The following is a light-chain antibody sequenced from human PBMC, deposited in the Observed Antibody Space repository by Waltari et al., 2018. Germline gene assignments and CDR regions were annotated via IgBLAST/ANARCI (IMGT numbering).Light chain of an antibody. CDR3: SSYTSSSTEV. J-gene: IGLJ2*01. V-gene: IGLV2-14*03. CDR1: SSDVGGYNY. CDR2: DFS. Sequence: QSALTQPASVSGSPGQSITISCTGTSSDVGGYNYVSWYQQHPGKAPKLIIYDFSNRPSGVSKRFSGSRSGNTASLTISGLQAEDEADYYCSSYTSSSTEVFGGGTKLTVL.